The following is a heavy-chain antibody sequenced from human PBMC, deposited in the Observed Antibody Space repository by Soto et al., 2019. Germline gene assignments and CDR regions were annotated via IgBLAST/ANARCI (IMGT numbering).Heavy chain of an antibody. CDR2: ISYDGSNK. J-gene: IGHJ6*03. V-gene: IGHV3-30*03. CDR3: TIDYYGSGSYYNDLPFYYYYMDV. D-gene: IGHD3-10*01. Sequence: QVQLVESGGGVVQPGRSLRLSCAASGFTFSSYGMHWVRQAPGKGLEWVAVISYDGSNKYYADSVKGRFTISRDNSKNTLYLQMNSLRAEDTAVYYCTIDYYGSGSYYNDLPFYYYYMDVWGKGTTVTVSS. CDR1: GFTFSSYG.